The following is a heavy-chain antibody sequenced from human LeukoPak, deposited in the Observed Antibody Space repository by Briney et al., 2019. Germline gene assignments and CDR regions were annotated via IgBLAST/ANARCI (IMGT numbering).Heavy chain of an antibody. CDR2: INHSGST. D-gene: IGHD3-10*01. CDR1: GGSFSGYY. CDR3: ARERGYYGSGSYKWFDR. Sequence: SETLSLTCAVYGGSFSGYYWSWIRQPPGKGLEWIGEINHSGSTNYNPSLKSRVTISVDTSKNQFSLKLSSVTAADTAVYYCARERGYYGSGSYKWFDRWGQGTLVTVSS. J-gene: IGHJ5*02. V-gene: IGHV4-34*01.